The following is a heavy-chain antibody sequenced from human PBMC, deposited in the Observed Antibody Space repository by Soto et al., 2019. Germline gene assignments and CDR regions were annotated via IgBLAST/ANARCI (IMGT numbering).Heavy chain of an antibody. CDR1: GIAFSPYT. CDR3: VRVGATSSYYYYGMDV. V-gene: IGHV3-48*02. D-gene: IGHD1-26*01. CDR2: ISSSSSTI. J-gene: IGHJ6*02. Sequence: VQLVESGGGLVQPGGSLRLSCAASGIAFSPYTMNWVRQAPGKGLEWVSYISSSSSTIYYADSVKGRFTISRDNAKNSLYLQMNSLRDEDTAVYYCVRVGATSSYYYYGMDVWGQGTTVTVSS.